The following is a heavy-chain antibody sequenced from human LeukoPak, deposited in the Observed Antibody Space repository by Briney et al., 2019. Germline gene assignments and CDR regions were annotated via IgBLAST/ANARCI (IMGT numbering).Heavy chain of an antibody. V-gene: IGHV4-59*11. D-gene: IGHD2-15*01. Sequence: PSETLSLTCTVSGGSISSHYWTWIRQPPGKGLEWIGYIYYSGSSDYNPSLKSRVTISVDTSKNQFSLKLSSVTAADTAVYYCARAGYCSGGSCWGSNWFDPWGQGTLVTVSS. CDR3: ARAGYCSGGSCWGSNWFDP. CDR1: GGSISSHY. CDR2: IYYSGSS. J-gene: IGHJ5*02.